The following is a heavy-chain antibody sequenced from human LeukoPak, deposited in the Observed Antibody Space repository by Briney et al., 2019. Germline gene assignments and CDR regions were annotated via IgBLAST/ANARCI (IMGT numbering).Heavy chain of an antibody. V-gene: IGHV3-7*04. D-gene: IGHD3-16*01. Sequence: GGSLRLSCAAPGFTFSSYLMSWVRQAPGKGLEWVANIKQDGSEKYYVDSVKGRFTISRDNAKNSLYLQMNSLRAEDTAVYYCARDLPMSRLGDAFDIWGQGTMVTVSS. J-gene: IGHJ3*02. CDR2: IKQDGSEK. CDR1: GFTFSSYL. CDR3: ARDLPMSRLGDAFDI.